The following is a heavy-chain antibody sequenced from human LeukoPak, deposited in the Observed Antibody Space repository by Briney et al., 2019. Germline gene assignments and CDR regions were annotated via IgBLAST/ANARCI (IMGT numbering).Heavy chain of an antibody. CDR1: GFSFSFYA. CDR3: AKPVSGGLAVTADWFPP. J-gene: IGHJ5*01. CDR2: INANSGTT. V-gene: IGHV3-23*01. Sequence: GGSRRLACAASGFSFSFYAMSWVRHPPGKGREWVSTINANSGTTSYAASVRGRLPITRDNSKNTLYLQVNTLRADDTATYYCAKPVSGGLAVTADWFPPWGQGTLVVVSS. D-gene: IGHD6-19*01.